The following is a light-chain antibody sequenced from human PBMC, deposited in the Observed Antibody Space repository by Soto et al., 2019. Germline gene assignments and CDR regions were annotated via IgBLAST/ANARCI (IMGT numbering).Light chain of an antibody. CDR1: QRVLYSSNNKNC. CDR3: LPALHSPHT. J-gene: IGKJ2*01. Sequence: DIVMTQSPDSLAVSLGERATINCESSQRVLYSSNNKNCFAWYQQKPGQPPKLLIYWAHIRESVVPDRFSGGGSGTDFTRKVSVVEAEDVEVCCSLPALHSPHTFGQGTKRQI. V-gene: IGKV4-1*01. CDR2: WAH.